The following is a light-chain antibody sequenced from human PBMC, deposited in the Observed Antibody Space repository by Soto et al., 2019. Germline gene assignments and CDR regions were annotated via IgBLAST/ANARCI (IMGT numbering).Light chain of an antibody. V-gene: IGKV4-1*01. J-gene: IGKJ2*01. CDR2: WAS. Sequence: DIVMTQSPDSLALSLGERATINRKSSQSVLYSSNNKNYLAWYQQKPGQPPKLLIYWASTRESGVPDRFSGSGSGTDFTLTISSLQAEDVAVYYCQQYYSTPHTFGQGTKLEIK. CDR3: QQYYSTPHT. CDR1: QSVLYSSNNKNY.